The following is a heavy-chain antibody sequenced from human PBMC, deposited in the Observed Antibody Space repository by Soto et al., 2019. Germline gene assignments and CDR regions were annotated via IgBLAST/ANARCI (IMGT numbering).Heavy chain of an antibody. CDR1: GYTFTGYY. D-gene: IGHD5-12*01. Sequence: ASVKVSCKASGYTFTGYYMHWVRQAPGQGLEWMGWINPNSGGTNYAQKFQGWVTMTRDTSISTAYMELSRLRSDDTAVYYCARELSGDAPFGAFDIWGQGTKVTVSS. J-gene: IGHJ3*02. V-gene: IGHV1-2*04. CDR3: ARELSGDAPFGAFDI. CDR2: INPNSGGT.